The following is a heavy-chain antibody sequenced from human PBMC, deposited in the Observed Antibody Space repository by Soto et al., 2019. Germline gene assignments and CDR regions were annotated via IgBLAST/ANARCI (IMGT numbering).Heavy chain of an antibody. D-gene: IGHD5-12*01. CDR3: ARESGGATATLDYYYFYMDV. V-gene: IGHV1-2*04. CDR2: INPNGGVT. CDR1: GDTFNDYY. J-gene: IGHJ6*03. Sequence: QVLLVQSGAEVKKPGASVTVSCRSSGDTFNDYYIHWVRQAPGQGLKWMGWINPNGGVTKYAQKFQGWVTMTRDTSIRTVYMQLSRLRSDDTAVYYCARESGGATATLDYYYFYMDVWGTGTTVTVSS.